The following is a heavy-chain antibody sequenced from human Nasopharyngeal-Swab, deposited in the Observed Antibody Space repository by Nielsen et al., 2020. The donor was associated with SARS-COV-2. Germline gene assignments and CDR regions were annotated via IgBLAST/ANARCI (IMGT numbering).Heavy chain of an antibody. CDR1: GFTFSDYY. Sequence: GESLKISCAASGFTFSDYYMSWTRQAPGKGLEWVSYISSSSSYTNYADSVKGRFTISRDNAKNSLYLQMNSLRAEDTAVYYCAREGRPQDRFDYWGQGTLVTVSS. CDR3: AREGRPQDRFDY. D-gene: IGHD2-15*01. V-gene: IGHV3-11*06. CDR2: ISSSSSYT. J-gene: IGHJ4*02.